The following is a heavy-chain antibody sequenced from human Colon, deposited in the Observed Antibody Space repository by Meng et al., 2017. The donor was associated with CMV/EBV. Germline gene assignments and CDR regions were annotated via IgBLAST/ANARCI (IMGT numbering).Heavy chain of an antibody. J-gene: IGHJ5*02. CDR2: INPKSGIT. CDR1: GYTFTDYY. D-gene: IGHD6-6*01. V-gene: IGHV1-2*02. Sequence: ASVKVSCKTSGYTFTDYYMHWVRQAPGQGLEWMGWINPKSGITIYGQKFQGRLTLTRDTSISTVYMEVSRLRSDDTAVYYCAKTAAYSSSSAAFDPWGQGTLVTVSS. CDR3: AKTAAYSSSSAAFDP.